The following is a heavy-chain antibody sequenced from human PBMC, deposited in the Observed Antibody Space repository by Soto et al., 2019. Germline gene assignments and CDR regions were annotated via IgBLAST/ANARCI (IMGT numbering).Heavy chain of an antibody. Sequence: EVQLVESGGGLIQPGGSLRLSCAASGFTVSSNYMSWVRQAPGKGLEWVSVIYSGGSTYYADSVKGRFTISRDNSKNKLYLQMNSLRAEDTAVYYCARVGEYSSGWYGVYWGQGTLVTVSS. CDR2: IYSGGST. CDR3: ARVGEYSSGWYGVY. V-gene: IGHV3-53*01. CDR1: GFTVSSNY. D-gene: IGHD6-19*01. J-gene: IGHJ4*02.